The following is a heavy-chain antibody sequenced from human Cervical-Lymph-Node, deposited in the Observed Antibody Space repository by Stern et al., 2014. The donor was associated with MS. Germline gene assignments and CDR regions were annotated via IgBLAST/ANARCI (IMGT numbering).Heavy chain of an antibody. D-gene: IGHD1-26*01. CDR1: GYTFTSYA. CDR2: INAGNGNT. Sequence: QMQLVQSGAEVKKPGASVKVSCKASGYTFTSYAMHWVRQAPGQRLEWMGWINAGNGNTKYSQKFQGRVTITRDTSASTAYMELSSLRSEDTAVYYCARDLSGNNWFDPWGQGTLVTVSS. CDR3: ARDLSGNNWFDP. V-gene: IGHV1-3*01. J-gene: IGHJ5*02.